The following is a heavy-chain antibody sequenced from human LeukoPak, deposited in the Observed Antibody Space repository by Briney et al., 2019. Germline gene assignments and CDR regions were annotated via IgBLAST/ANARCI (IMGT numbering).Heavy chain of an antibody. D-gene: IGHD3-3*01. J-gene: IGHJ5*02. V-gene: IGHV4-39*06. CDR1: GGSIDSGDYY. Sequence: SETLSLTCTVSGGSIDSGDYYWGWVRQPPGKGLEGIASIYYSGNTYHDPSLKSRVTVSVDASKNQFPLTLSSVTAADTAIYCCARHTIQRSLGGVPDWFVPWGQGTQVTVSS. CDR3: ARHTIQRSLGGVPDWFVP. CDR2: IYYSGNT.